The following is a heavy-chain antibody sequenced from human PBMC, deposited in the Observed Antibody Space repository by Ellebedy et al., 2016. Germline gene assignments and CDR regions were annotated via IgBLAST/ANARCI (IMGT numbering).Heavy chain of an antibody. V-gene: IGHV1-46*01. CDR2: INPSGGST. Sequence: ASVKVSCKASGYTFTSYYMHWVRQAPGQGLEWMGIINPSGGSTSYAQKFQGRVTMTRDTSTSTVYMELSSLRSEDTAVYYCASWMVGGFGELSNMDVWGQGTTVTVSS. J-gene: IGHJ6*02. CDR1: GYTFTSYY. D-gene: IGHD3-10*01. CDR3: ASWMVGGFGELSNMDV.